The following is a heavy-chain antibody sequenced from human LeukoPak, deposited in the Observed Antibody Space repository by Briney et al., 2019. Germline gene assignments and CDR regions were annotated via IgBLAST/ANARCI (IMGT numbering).Heavy chain of an antibody. D-gene: IGHD3-22*01. CDR3: ARQREYYDSSGYDY. J-gene: IGHJ4*02. V-gene: IGHV4-59*08. CDR1: GGSISSYY. Sequence: SETLSLTCTVSGGSISSYYWSGIRQPPGKGLEWIGYIYYSGSTNYNPSLKSRVTISVDTSKNQFSLKLSSVTAADTAVYYRARQREYYDSSGYDYWGQGTLVTVSS. CDR2: IYYSGST.